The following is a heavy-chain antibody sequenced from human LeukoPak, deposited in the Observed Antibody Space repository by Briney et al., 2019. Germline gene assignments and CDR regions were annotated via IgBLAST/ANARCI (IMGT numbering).Heavy chain of an antibody. CDR3: ARGGGNFDY. D-gene: IGHD2-15*01. J-gene: IGHJ4*02. CDR1: GFTLSGYW. Sequence: PGGSLRLSCAASGFTLSGYWLHWVRQAPGKGLEWVSSISSTSTYISYADSVKGRFTISRDNAKNSLYLQMNSLRAEDTAVYYCARGGGNFDYWGQGTLVTVSS. V-gene: IGHV3-21*01. CDR2: ISSTSTYI.